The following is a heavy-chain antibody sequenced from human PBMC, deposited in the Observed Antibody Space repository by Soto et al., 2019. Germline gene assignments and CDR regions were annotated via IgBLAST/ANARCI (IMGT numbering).Heavy chain of an antibody. Sequence: QVQLVESGGGLVKPGGSLRLSCVASGFTFSDYYMTLIRQAPGKGLDGVSDITTSGGTIYSADSVKGRFTISRDNAKNSLYLQMNSLRAEDTAVYYCGRHHRYGGNAFDIWGQGTRVTVSS. CDR2: ITTSGGTI. J-gene: IGHJ3*02. CDR3: GRHHRYGGNAFDI. D-gene: IGHD3-16*01. CDR1: GFTFSDYY. V-gene: IGHV3-11*01.